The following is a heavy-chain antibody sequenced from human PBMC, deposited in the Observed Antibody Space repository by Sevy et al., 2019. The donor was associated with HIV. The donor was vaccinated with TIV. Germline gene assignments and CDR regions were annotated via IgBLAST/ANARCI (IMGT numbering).Heavy chain of an antibody. D-gene: IGHD3-22*01. Sequence: GGSLRRSCAASGFTFSSYAMHWVRQAPGKGLEWVAVISYDGSNKYYADSVKGRFTISRDNSKNTLYLQMNSLRAEETAVYYCAKDRGAYDSSGYDYWGQGTLVTVSS. CDR1: GFTFSSYA. V-gene: IGHV3-30-3*01. CDR3: AKDRGAYDSSGYDY. CDR2: ISYDGSNK. J-gene: IGHJ4*02.